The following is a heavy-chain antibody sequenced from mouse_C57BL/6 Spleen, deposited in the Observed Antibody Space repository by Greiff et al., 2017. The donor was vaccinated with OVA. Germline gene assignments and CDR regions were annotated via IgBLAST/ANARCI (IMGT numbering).Heavy chain of an antibody. D-gene: IGHD3-2*02. V-gene: IGHV1-69*01. CDR1: GYTFTSYW. Sequence: QVQLQQPGAELVMPGASVKLSCKASGYTFTSYWMHWVKQRPGQGLEWIGEIDPSDSYTNYNQKFKGKSTLTVDKSSSTAFMQLSSLTSEYSAVYDGAKRGTAQASFDYWGQGTTLTVSS. CDR3: AKRGTAQASFDY. J-gene: IGHJ2*01. CDR2: IDPSDSYT.